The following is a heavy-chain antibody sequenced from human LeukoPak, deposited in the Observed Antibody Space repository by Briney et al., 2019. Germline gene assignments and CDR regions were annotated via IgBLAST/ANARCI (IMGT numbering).Heavy chain of an antibody. D-gene: IGHD3-22*01. V-gene: IGHV3-23*01. CDR3: AKYTKDLYYDSSGSFDY. CDR1: GFTFSSYG. CDR2: ISGSGGSA. Sequence: GGSLRLSCAASGFTFSSYGMHWVRQAPGKGLEWVSVISGSGGSAHYADSAKGRFTISRDNSKKTLYLQMNSLRAEDTAVYYCAKYTKDLYYDSSGSFDYWGQGTLVTVSS. J-gene: IGHJ4*02.